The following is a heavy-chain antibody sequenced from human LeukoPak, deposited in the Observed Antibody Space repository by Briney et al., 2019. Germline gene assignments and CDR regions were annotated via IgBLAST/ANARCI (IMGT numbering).Heavy chain of an antibody. D-gene: IGHD5-12*01. J-gene: IGHJ4*02. V-gene: IGHV4-34*01. CDR3: ARGGSGYDSFDY. Sequence: SETLSLTCTVSGGSISSYYWSWIRQPPGKGLEWIGEMNHSGSTNYNPSLKSRVTISVDTSKNQFSLKLSSVTAADTAVYYCARGGSGYDSFDYWGQGTLVTVSS. CDR1: GGSISSYY. CDR2: MNHSGST.